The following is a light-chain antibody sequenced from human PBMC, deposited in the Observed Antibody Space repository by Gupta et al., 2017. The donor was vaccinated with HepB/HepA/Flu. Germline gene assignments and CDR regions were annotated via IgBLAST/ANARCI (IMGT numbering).Light chain of an antibody. CDR3: TSDTRSSTWV. Sequence: QSALTQPASVSGSPGQSITISCTGTSSDVGAYNSVSSYQQHPGRAPKLMIYDVRNRPSGVSNLFAGSKSGNTASLTISVLQAEDEADYYCTSDTRSSTWVFGGGTKLTVL. CDR2: DVR. V-gene: IGLV2-14*03. CDR1: SSDVGAYNS. J-gene: IGLJ3*02.